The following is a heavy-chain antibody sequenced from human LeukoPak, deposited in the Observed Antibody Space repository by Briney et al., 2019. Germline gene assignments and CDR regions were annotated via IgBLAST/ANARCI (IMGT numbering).Heavy chain of an antibody. V-gene: IGHV3-23*01. CDR2: ISGSGGST. D-gene: IGHD4-23*01. J-gene: IGHJ4*02. CDR1: GFTFSSYG. CDR3: ASLSYGGNSDY. Sequence: GGTLRLSCAASGFTFSSYGMSWVRQAPGKGLEWVSAISGSGGSTYYADSVKGRFTISRDNSKNSLYLQMNSLRAEDTAVYYCASLSYGGNSDYWGQGTLVTVSS.